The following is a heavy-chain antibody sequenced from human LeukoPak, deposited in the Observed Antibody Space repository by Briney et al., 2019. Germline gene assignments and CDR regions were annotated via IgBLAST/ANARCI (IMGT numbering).Heavy chain of an antibody. Sequence: ASVTVSCKASGGTFSSYAISWVRQAPGQGLEWMGGIIPIFGTANYAQKFQGRVTITTDESTSTAYMELSSLRSEDTAVYYCARGLYVWGSYRYGYYFDYWGQGTLVTVSS. J-gene: IGHJ4*02. D-gene: IGHD3-16*02. CDR1: GGTFSSYA. CDR2: IIPIFGTA. V-gene: IGHV1-69*05. CDR3: ARGLYVWGSYRYGYYFDY.